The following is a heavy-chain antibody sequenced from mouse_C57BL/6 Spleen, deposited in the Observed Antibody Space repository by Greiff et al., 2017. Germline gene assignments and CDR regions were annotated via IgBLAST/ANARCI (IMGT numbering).Heavy chain of an antibody. V-gene: IGHV5-9-1*02. Sequence: EVKLMESGEGLVKPGGSLKLSCAASGFTFSSYAMSWVRQTPEKRLEWVAYISSGGDYIYYADTVKGRFTISRDNARNTLYLQMSSLKSEDTAMYYCTRGGGGGGFAYWGQGTLVTVSA. CDR3: TRGGGGGGFAY. J-gene: IGHJ3*01. CDR2: ISSGGDYI. CDR1: GFTFSSYA.